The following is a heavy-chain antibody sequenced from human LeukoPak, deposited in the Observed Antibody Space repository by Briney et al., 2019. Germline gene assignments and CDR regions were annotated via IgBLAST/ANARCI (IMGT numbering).Heavy chain of an antibody. J-gene: IGHJ6*03. Sequence: GESLKISCKGSGYSFTSYWIGWVRQMPGKGLEWMGIIYPGDSDTRYSPSFRGQVTTSADKSISTAYLQWSSLKASDTAMYYCARLYSYGTYYMDVWGKGTTVTISS. D-gene: IGHD5-18*01. CDR1: GYSFTSYW. V-gene: IGHV5-51*01. CDR2: IYPGDSDT. CDR3: ARLYSYGTYYMDV.